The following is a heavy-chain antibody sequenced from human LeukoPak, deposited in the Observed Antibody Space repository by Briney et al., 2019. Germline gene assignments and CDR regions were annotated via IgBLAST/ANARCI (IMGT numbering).Heavy chain of an antibody. J-gene: IGHJ5*02. V-gene: IGHV4-4*07. CDR2: IYTSGST. CDR3: ARDLPWGTAFDP. Sequence: SETLSLTCTVSGGSISSYCWSWIRQPAGKGRGWIGRIYTSGSTNYNPSLKSRVTMSVDTSKNQFSLKLSSVTAADTAVYYCARDLPWGTAFDPWGQGTLVTVSS. D-gene: IGHD3-16*01. CDR1: GGSISSYC.